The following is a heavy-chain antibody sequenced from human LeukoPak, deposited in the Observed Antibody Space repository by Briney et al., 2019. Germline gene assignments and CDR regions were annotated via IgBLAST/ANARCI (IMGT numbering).Heavy chain of an antibody. CDR1: GFTFSSYW. D-gene: IGHD1-26*01. CDR3: AKAGGVGAATSFDY. CDR2: IKQDGSEK. J-gene: IGHJ4*02. Sequence: PGGSLRLSCAASGFTFSSYWMSWVRQAPGKGLEWVANIKQDGSEKYYVDSVKGRFTISRDNAKNSLYLQMNSLRAEDMALYYCAKAGGVGAATSFDYWGQGTPVTVSS. V-gene: IGHV3-7*03.